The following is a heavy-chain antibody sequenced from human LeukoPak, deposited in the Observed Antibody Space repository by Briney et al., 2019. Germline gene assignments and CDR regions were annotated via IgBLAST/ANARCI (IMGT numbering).Heavy chain of an antibody. CDR1: GGSISSYY. Sequence: SETLSLTCTVSGGSISSYYWSWIRQPAGKGLEWIGRIYTSGSTNYNPSLKSRVTMSVDTSKSQFSLKLSSVTAADTAVYYCASKPGYSSGWSELYFDYWGQGTLVTVSS. CDR3: ASKPGYSSGWSELYFDY. CDR2: IYTSGST. D-gene: IGHD6-19*01. J-gene: IGHJ4*02. V-gene: IGHV4-4*07.